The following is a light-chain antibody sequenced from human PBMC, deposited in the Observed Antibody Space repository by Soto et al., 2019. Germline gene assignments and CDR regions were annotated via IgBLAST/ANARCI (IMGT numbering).Light chain of an antibody. CDR3: GSYAGSYSGV. J-gene: IGLJ3*02. CDR1: SSDVGGYNY. Sequence: QSALTQPRSVSGSPGQSVTISCTGTSSDVGGYNYVSWYQQHPGKAPKLMIYDVSKRPSGVPDRFSGSKSGNTASLTIAGLQAEDEADYYGGSYAGSYSGVFGGGTKVTVL. V-gene: IGLV2-11*01. CDR2: DVS.